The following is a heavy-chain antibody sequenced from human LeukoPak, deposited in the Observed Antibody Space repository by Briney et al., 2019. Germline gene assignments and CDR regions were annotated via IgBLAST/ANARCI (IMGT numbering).Heavy chain of an antibody. Sequence: GASVKVSCKASGYTFTGYYIHWVRQAPGQGLEWVGWINPNSGGAKYAQKFQDRVTITRDTSISTAYMGLSRLRSDDTAVYYCAKGGVVAGSKSLTYHWLDPWGQGTLVTVSS. CDR1: GYTFTGYY. CDR2: INPNSGGA. V-gene: IGHV1-2*02. D-gene: IGHD6-19*01. J-gene: IGHJ5*02. CDR3: AKGGVVAGSKSLTYHWLDP.